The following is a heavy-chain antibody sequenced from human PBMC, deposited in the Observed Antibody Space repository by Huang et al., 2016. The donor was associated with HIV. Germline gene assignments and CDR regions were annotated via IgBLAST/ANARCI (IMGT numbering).Heavy chain of an antibody. J-gene: IGHJ6*03. V-gene: IGHV4-34*01. CDR1: GGSFSGYY. Sequence: QVQLQQWGAGLLKPSETLSLTCAVYGGSFSGYYWSWIRQPPGKGLEWIGEINHSGGTNDNPSLKSRVTISVDTSKNQFSLKLNSVTAADTAVYYCARGRGCSSTSCYVMYYYYYFHMDVWGKGTTVTVSS. CDR2: INHSGGT. CDR3: ARGRGCSSTSCYVMYYYYYFHMDV. D-gene: IGHD2-2*01.